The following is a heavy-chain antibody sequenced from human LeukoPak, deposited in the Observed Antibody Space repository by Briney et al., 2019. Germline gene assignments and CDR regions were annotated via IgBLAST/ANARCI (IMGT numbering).Heavy chain of an antibody. CDR2: IYYSGST. J-gene: IGHJ4*02. V-gene: IGHV4-59*01. CDR1: GGSISSYY. Sequence: PWETLSLTCTVSGGSISSYYWSWIRQPPGKGLEWIGYIYYSGSTNYNPSLKSRVTISVDTSKNQFSLKLSSVTAADTAVYYCARSLTTAMDPFGYWGQGTLVTVSS. CDR3: ARSLTTAMDPFGY. D-gene: IGHD5-18*01.